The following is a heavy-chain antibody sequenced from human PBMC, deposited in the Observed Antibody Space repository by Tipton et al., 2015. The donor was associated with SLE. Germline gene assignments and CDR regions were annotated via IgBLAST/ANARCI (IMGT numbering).Heavy chain of an antibody. CDR3: ARHPTYFDY. J-gene: IGHJ4*02. CDR1: DGSITITNYY. Sequence: LRLSCSVSDGSITITNYYWGWIRQPPGKGLEWIGSIFYTGSTYYNPSLKSRVSFSIDTSTNQFSLKLNSVTAADTAVYYCARHPTYFDYWGQGTLVTVSS. V-gene: IGHV4-39*01. CDR2: IFYTGST.